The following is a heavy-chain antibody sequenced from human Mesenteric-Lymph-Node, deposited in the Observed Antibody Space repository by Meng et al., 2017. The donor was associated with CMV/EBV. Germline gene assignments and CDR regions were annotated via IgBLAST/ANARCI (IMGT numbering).Heavy chain of an antibody. V-gene: IGHV3-20*04. CDR3: AREFLPFGITIFGRHGMDV. J-gene: IGHJ6*02. D-gene: IGHD3-3*01. Sequence: GGSLRLSCVASGFTFDDYGMSWVRQAPGKGLEWVSGINWNGGSTGYADSVKGRFTISRDNAKNSLYLQMNSLRAEDTALYYCAREFLPFGITIFGRHGMDVWGQGTTVTVSS. CDR1: GFTFDDYG. CDR2: INWNGGST.